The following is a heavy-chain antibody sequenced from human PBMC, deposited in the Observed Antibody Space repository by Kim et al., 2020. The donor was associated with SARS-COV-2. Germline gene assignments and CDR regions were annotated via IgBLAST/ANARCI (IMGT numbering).Heavy chain of an antibody. CDR1: GGTFSSYA. CDR3: ASSFAGYSSSWHFDY. CDR2: IIPIFGTA. Sequence: SVKVSCKASGGTFSSYAISWVRQAPGQGLEWMGGIIPIFGTANYAQKFQGRVTITADESTSTAYMELSSLRSEDTAVYYCASSFAGYSSSWHFDYWGQGTLVTVSS. V-gene: IGHV1-69*13. D-gene: IGHD6-13*01. J-gene: IGHJ4*02.